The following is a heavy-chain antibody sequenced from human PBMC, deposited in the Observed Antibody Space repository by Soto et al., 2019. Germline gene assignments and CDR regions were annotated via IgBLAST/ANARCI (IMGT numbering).Heavy chain of an antibody. V-gene: IGHV1-8*01. J-gene: IGHJ5*02. CDR3: VRMAAAGTLNWFDP. Sequence: QVQLVQSGAEVKKPGDSVKVSCKTSGYSFYNNDISWVRQATGQGLEWMGWMNPGSGKAGYADKFQGRVTMTRNASISTAYMELSNLTSEDTAVYYCVRMAAAGTLNWFDPWGQGTLVSVSS. CDR1: GYSFYNND. D-gene: IGHD6-25*01. CDR2: MNPGSGKA.